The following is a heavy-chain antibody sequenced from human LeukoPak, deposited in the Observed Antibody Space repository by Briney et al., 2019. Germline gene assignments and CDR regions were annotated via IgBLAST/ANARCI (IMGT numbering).Heavy chain of an antibody. V-gene: IGHV4-30-4*08. J-gene: IGHJ4*02. Sequence: PSQTLSLTCTVSGGSISSGNYYWSWIRQHPGKDLEWIGYIYYSGSTNYNPSLKTRVTISVDTSKNQFSLKLSSVTAADTAVYYCARHWETSSWYVDYWGQGTLVTVSS. CDR3: ARHWETSSWYVDY. CDR1: GGSISSGNYY. D-gene: IGHD6-13*01. CDR2: IYYSGST.